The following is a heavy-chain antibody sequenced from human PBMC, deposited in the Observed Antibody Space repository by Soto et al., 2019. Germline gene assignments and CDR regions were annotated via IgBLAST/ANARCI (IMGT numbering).Heavy chain of an antibody. CDR2: IYYSGST. CDR3: ARERYSSSYYGMDV. D-gene: IGHD6-13*01. V-gene: IGHV4-59*01. CDR1: GGSLSSYY. J-gene: IGHJ6*02. Sequence: PSETLSLTCTVSGGSLSSYYWSWIRQPPGKGLEWIGYIYYSGSTNYNPSLKSRVTISVDTSKNQFSLKLSSVTAADTAVYYCARERYSSSYYGMDVWGQGTTVTVSS.